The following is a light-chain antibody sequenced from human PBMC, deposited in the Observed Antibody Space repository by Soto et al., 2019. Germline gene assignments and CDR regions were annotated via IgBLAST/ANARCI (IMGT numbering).Light chain of an antibody. CDR2: GAS. V-gene: IGKV3-20*01. J-gene: IGKJ1*01. CDR3: QHYDTSPAWT. CDR1: QTVDSSS. Sequence: EIVLTQAPGTLSVSGGETATLSCTARQTVDSSSLAWYQQKPGQAPRLLIYGASSRATGVPDRFSGSGSGTDFTLTVSRLEPEDFAVYYCQHYDTSPAWTFGQGTTVDVK.